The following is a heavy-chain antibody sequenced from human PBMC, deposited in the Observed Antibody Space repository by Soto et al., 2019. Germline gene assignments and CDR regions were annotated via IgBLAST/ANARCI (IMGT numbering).Heavy chain of an antibody. V-gene: IGHV4-59*01. D-gene: IGHD6-19*01. CDR3: ARTRASGWYGDNWFDP. J-gene: IGHJ5*02. Sequence: SETLSLTCTVSGGSINSYHWSWIRQPPGKGLEWIGYGHYSGTTYYNPSLKSRVTMSVDMSRNQFSLKLSSVTAADTAVYYCARTRASGWYGDNWFDPWGQGTLVTVSS. CDR2: GHYSGTT. CDR1: GGSINSYH.